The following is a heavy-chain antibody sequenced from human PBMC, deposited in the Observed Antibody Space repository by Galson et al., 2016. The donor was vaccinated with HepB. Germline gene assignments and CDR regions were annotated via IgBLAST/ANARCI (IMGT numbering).Heavy chain of an antibody. J-gene: IGHJ5*02. D-gene: IGHD6-13*01. CDR2: IYYSGST. V-gene: IGHV4-39*01. CDR3: ARHRSIAAAGGFDP. CDR1: GGSISSSSYY. Sequence: TLSLTCTVSGGSISSSSYYWDWIRQPPGKGLEWIGSIYYSGSTYYNPSLKSRVTISVDTSKNQFSLKLSSVTAADTAVYYCARHRSIAAAGGFDPWGQGTLVTVSS.